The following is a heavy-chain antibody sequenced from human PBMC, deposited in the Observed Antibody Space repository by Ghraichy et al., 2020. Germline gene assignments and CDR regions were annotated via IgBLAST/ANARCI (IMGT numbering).Heavy chain of an antibody. D-gene: IGHD2-21*02. CDR3: ARHSGVVTVIPRVFDY. V-gene: IGHV4-59*08. J-gene: IGHJ4*02. CDR1: GGSISSYY. Sequence: SETLSLTCTVSGGSISSYYWSWIRQPPGKGLEWIGYIFYSGSTNYNPSLKSRVTISVDTSKNQFSLRLSSVTAADTAVYYCARHSGVVTVIPRVFDYWGQGTLVTVSS. CDR2: IFYSGST.